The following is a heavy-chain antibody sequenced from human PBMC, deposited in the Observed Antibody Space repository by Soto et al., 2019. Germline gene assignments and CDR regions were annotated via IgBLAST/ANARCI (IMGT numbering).Heavy chain of an antibody. D-gene: IGHD3-3*01. V-gene: IGHV4-39*07. CDR1: GGSISSSSYY. J-gene: IGHJ4*02. CDR2: INHSGST. CDR3: ARGTYYDFWSGYYRGTGIFRFDY. Sequence: SETLSLTCTVSGGSISSSSYYWGWIRQPPGKGLEWIGEINHSGSTNYNPSLKSRVTISVDTSKNQFSLKLSSVTAADTAVYYCARGTYYDFWSGYYRGTGIFRFDYWGQGTLVTVSS.